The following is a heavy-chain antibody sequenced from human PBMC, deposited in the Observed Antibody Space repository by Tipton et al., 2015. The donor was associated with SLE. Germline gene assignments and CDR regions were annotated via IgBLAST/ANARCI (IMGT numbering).Heavy chain of an antibody. D-gene: IGHD1-26*01. CDR3: ARHQGRYSGSYYGDYFDY. Sequence: TLSLTCTVSGGSISSHYWSWIRQPPGKGLEWIGYIYYSGSTNYNPSLKSRVTISVDTSKNQFSLKLSSVTAADTAVYYCARHQGRYSGSYYGDYFDYWGQGTLVTFSS. V-gene: IGHV4-59*08. J-gene: IGHJ4*02. CDR1: GGSISSHY. CDR2: IYYSGST.